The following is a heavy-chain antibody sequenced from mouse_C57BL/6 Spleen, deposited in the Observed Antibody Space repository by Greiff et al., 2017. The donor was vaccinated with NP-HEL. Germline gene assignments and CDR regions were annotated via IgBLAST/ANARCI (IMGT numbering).Heavy chain of an antibody. CDR1: GYAFTNYL. D-gene: IGHD1-1*01. J-gene: IGHJ2*01. CDR3: ARQITTVVEGYFDY. Sequence: VQLQQSGAELVRPGTSVKVSCKASGYAFTNYLIEWVKQRPGQGLEWIGVINPGSGGTNYNEKFKGKATLTADKSSSTAYMQLSSLTSEDSAVYFCARQITTVVEGYFDYWGQGTTLTVSS. V-gene: IGHV1-54*01. CDR2: INPGSGGT.